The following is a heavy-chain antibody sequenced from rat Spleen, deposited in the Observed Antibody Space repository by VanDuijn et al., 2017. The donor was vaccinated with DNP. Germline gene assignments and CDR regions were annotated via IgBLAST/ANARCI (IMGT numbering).Heavy chain of an antibody. V-gene: IGHV5-19*01. CDR1: GFTFSLYG. Sequence: EVLLVESDGGLVQPGRSLKLSCAASGFTFSLYGMHWIRQAPTKGLEWVASITPRGGTTYYRDSVKGRFTISRDNAKNTQYLQMDSLRSEDTATYYCARGGDGYDYWGQGVMVTVSS. CDR3: ARGGDGYDY. CDR2: ITPRGGTT. J-gene: IGHJ2*01. D-gene: IGHD1-12*03.